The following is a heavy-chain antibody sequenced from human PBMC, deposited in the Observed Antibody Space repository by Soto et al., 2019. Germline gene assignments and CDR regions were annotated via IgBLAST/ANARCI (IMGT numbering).Heavy chain of an antibody. J-gene: IGHJ4*02. V-gene: IGHV3-23*01. CDR2: ISGSGDTS. Sequence: PGGSRSLACGASGFTFRSYAMILVRQGPGKGLECVSIISGSGDTSYYEDSVKGRFTISRDNAKNTLSLQIPSRSAEDTGVCSRATEEWITLAGRATDYWGQGTLVSVSP. CDR1: GFTFRSYA. D-gene: IGHD3-16*01. CDR3: ATEEWITLAGRATDY.